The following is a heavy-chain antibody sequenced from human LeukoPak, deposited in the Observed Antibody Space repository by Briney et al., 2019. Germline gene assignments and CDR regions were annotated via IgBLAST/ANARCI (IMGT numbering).Heavy chain of an antibody. CDR3: ARSAVAGTVGYYYYYMDV. CDR1: GGSISSYY. J-gene: IGHJ6*03. V-gene: IGHV4-4*07. CDR2: IYTSGNT. Sequence: SETLSLTCTVSGGSISSYYWSWIRQPAGKGLEWIGRIYTSGNTNYNPSLKGRVTMSLDTSKNQFSLKLHSVTAADTAVYYCARSAVAGTVGYYYYYMDVWDKGTTVTVSS. D-gene: IGHD6-13*01.